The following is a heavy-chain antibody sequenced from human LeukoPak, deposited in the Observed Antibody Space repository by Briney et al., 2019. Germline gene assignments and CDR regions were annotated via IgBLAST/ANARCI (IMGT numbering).Heavy chain of an antibody. CDR2: IYYSGRT. CDR3: AREWDYYDSSGYYDY. D-gene: IGHD3-22*01. CDR1: GGSISSYY. Sequence: PSETLSLTCTVSGGSISSYYWSWIRQPPGKGLERIGYIYYSGRTNYNPSLKSRVTISVDTSKNQFSLKLSSVTAADTAVYYCAREWDYYDSSGYYDYWGQGTLVTVSS. J-gene: IGHJ4*02. V-gene: IGHV4-59*01.